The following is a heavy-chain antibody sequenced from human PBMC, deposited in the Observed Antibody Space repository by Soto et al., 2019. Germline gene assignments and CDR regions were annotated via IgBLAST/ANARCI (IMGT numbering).Heavy chain of an antibody. J-gene: IGHJ6*02. D-gene: IGHD4-17*01. CDR3: ERAAVTGRYYGLDV. Sequence: QVQLVQSGAEVKKPGSSVKVSCKASGGTFSRYSISWVRQAPGQGFEWMGGIIPIFGTANYAQKFQGRVTITADDPTSTAYMELSSLRSEDTAVYYCERAAVTGRYYGLDVWGQGTTVTVSS. CDR1: GGTFSRYS. V-gene: IGHV1-69*01. CDR2: IIPIFGTA.